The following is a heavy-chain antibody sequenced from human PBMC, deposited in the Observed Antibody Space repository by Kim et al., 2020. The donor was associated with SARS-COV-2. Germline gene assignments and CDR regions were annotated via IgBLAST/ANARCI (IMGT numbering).Heavy chain of an antibody. J-gene: IGHJ5*02. D-gene: IGHD3-10*01. V-gene: IGHV4-34*01. CDR1: GGSFSGYY. Sequence: SETLSLTCAVYGGSFSGYYWSWIRQPPGKGLEWIGEINHSGSTNYNPSLKSRVTISVDTSKNQFSLKLSSVTAADTAVYYCAREAMVRDLNWFDPWGQGTLVTVSS. CDR3: AREAMVRDLNWFDP. CDR2: INHSGST.